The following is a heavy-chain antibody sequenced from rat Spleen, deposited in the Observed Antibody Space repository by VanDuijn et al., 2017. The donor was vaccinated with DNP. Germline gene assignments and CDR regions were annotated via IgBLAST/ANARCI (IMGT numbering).Heavy chain of an antibody. J-gene: IGHJ2*01. Sequence: EVQLMESGGDLVQPGRSLKLSCVASGFTFSYYWMAWIRQVPGRGLEWIASITSGSGTTSYLDSVKGRFTISRDDAKDTLSLQMNSLRSEDTATYYCTRHPVGGSYYFDYWGQGVMVTVSS. V-gene: IGHV5-31*01. D-gene: IGHD1-12*02. CDR2: ITSGSGTT. CDR1: GFTFSYYW. CDR3: TRHPVGGSYYFDY.